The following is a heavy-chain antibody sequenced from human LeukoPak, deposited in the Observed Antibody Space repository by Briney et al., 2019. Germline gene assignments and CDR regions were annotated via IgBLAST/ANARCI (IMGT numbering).Heavy chain of an antibody. CDR1: DGSISTSGYF. CDR3: ARHIHGSRYCISTSCYSADY. J-gene: IGHJ4*02. V-gene: IGHV4-39*01. Sequence: SETLSITCTVSDGSISTSGYFWGWIRQPPGKGLGWIGGIYYSGNTYFNPSLRSRVTISVDTSKNQFSLKLSSVTAADTAIYYCARHIHGSRYCISTSCYSADYWGQGTLVTVSS. CDR2: IYYSGNT. D-gene: IGHD2-2*01.